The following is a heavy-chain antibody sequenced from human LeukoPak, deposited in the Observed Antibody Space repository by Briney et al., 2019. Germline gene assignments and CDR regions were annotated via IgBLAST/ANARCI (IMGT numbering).Heavy chain of an antibody. D-gene: IGHD6-6*01. CDR3: ARFYSSSSFGWFDP. V-gene: IGHV4-4*09. CDR1: GGSISSYY. J-gene: IGHJ5*02. Sequence: PLETLSLTCTVSGGSISSYYWSWIRQPPGKGLEWIGYIYTSGSTNYNPSLKSRVTISVDTSKNQFSLKLSSVTAADTAVYYCARFYSSSSFGWFDPWGQGTLVTVSS. CDR2: IYTSGST.